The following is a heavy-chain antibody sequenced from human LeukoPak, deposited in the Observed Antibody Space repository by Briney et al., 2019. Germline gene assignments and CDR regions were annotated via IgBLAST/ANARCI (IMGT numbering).Heavy chain of an antibody. CDR1: GGTFSSYA. CDR2: IIPILGIA. V-gene: IGHV1-69*04. Sequence: SVKVSCKASGGTFSSYAISWVRQAPGQGLEWMGRIIPILGIANYAQKFQGRVTITADKSTSTAYMELSSLRSEDTAVYYCASQQQLATSHFDYWGQGTLVTVSS. CDR3: ASQQQLATSHFDY. D-gene: IGHD6-13*01. J-gene: IGHJ4*02.